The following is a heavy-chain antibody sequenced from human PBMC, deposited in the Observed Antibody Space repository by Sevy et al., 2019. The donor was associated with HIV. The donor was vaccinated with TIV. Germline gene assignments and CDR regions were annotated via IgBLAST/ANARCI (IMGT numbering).Heavy chain of an antibody. D-gene: IGHD2-2*01. CDR2: ISYDGSSK. V-gene: IGHV3-30*18. Sequence: GGSLRLSCAASGFTFSSYGMHWVRQAPGKGLEWVAVISYDGSSKYYADSVKGRFTISRDNSKNTLYLQMNSLRAADTAVYYCAKSVVLPTATDFYFYSMDVWGRGTTVTVSS. CDR1: GFTFSSYG. J-gene: IGHJ6*02. CDR3: AKSVVLPTATDFYFYSMDV.